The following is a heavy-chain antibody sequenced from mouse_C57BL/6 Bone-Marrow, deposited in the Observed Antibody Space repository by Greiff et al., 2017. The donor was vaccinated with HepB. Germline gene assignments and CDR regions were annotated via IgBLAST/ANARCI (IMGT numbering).Heavy chain of an antibody. CDR2: INPSSGYT. CDR3: ARRAYYSKSYWYFYV. J-gene: IGHJ1*03. CDR1: GYTFTSYT. D-gene: IGHD2-5*01. Sequence: QVQLKESGAELARPGASVKMSCKASGYTFTSYTMHWVQQRPGQGLEWIGYINPSSGYTKYNQKFKDKATLTADKSSSTAYMQLSSLTSEDSAVYNCARRAYYSKSYWYFYVWGTGTTVTVSS. V-gene: IGHV1-4*01.